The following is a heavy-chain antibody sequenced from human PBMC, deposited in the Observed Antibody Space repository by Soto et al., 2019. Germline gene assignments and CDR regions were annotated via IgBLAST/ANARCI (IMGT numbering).Heavy chain of an antibody. D-gene: IGHD6-13*01. V-gene: IGHV4-31*03. J-gene: IGHJ5*02. CDR2: IYYRGST. CDR1: GGSISSGAYF. Sequence: QVQLQESGPGLVKPSQTLSLTCTVSGGSISSGAYFWSWLRQHPGRGLEWIGYIYYRGSTYYNPSIKSRLTISVDPYQNQFSLNLTAVTAADTAEYYCARAEGYSSSWGVFDPWGQGTLVTVSS. CDR3: ARAEGYSSSWGVFDP.